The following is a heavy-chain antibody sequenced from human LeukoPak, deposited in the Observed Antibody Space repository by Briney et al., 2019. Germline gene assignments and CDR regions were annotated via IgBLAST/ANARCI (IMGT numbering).Heavy chain of an antibody. CDR3: AIKRRPRGVNYYGSGSFLSWFDP. Sequence: ASVKVSCKASGYTFTGYYMHWVRQAPGQGLEWMGWINPNSGGTNYAQKFQGRVTMTRDTSISTAYMELSRLRSDDTAVYYCAIKRRPRGVNYYGSGSFLSWFDPWGQGTLVTVS. CDR1: GYTFTGYY. CDR2: INPNSGGT. J-gene: IGHJ5*02. V-gene: IGHV1-2*02. D-gene: IGHD3-10*01.